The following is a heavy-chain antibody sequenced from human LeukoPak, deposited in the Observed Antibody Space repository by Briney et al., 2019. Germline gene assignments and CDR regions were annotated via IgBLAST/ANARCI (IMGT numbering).Heavy chain of an antibody. J-gene: IGHJ2*01. CDR3: ARSVVSTYWYFDL. V-gene: IGHV3-74*01. D-gene: IGHD4-23*01. CDR1: GFIFSSYW. CDR2: VYTDGTTT. Sequence: GGSLRLSCAASGFIFSSYWMHWVRQVPGKGLVWVSRVYTDGTTTDFADSVKGRFTVSSDNAKNTLYLQMDSLGAEDTAMYYCARSVVSTYWYFDLWGRGTLVTVSS.